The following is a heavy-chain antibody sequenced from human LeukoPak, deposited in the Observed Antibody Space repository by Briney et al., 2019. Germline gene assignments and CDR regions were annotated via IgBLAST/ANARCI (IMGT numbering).Heavy chain of an antibody. J-gene: IGHJ6*03. CDR3: ARRNPYAWNSASTYYYYYMDV. CDR2: ITHSGSA. D-gene: IGHD1/OR15-1a*01. V-gene: IGHV4-34*01. Sequence: GSPRLSCAASGFTLSSYEMNWVRQPPGKGLEWIGEITHSGSANYNPSLKSRVTISVDTSKNQFSLKLNSVTAADTAVYYCARRNPYAWNSASTYYYYYMDVWGKGTTVTISS. CDR1: GFTLSSYE.